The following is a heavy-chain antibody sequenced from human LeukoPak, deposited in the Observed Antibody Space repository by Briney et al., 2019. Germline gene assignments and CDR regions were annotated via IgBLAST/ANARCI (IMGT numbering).Heavy chain of an antibody. J-gene: IGHJ4*02. V-gene: IGHV3-48*04. CDR3: AREGSGWLPNS. CDR1: GFTFSSYS. Sequence: GGSLRLSCAASGFTFSSYSMNWVRQAPGKGLQWVSYISSDTTTKYYADSVKGRFTISRDNAKNSLYLQMSSLSAEDTGVYYCAREGSGWLPNSWGQGTLVTVSS. CDR2: ISSDTTTK. D-gene: IGHD6-19*01.